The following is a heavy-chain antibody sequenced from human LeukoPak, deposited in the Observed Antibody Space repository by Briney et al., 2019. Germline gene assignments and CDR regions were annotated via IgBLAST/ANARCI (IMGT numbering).Heavy chain of an antibody. V-gene: IGHV4-34*01. CDR3: AAGRDYDILTGYLES. Sequence: PSETLSLTCVVYGGSFSNYYWTWIRQPPGKGLEWIGEINHSGSTRYNPSLKSRVIISVDTSKNQFSLKLSSVTAADTAVYYCAAGRDYDILTGYLESWGQGTLVTVSS. J-gene: IGHJ4*02. CDR1: GGSFSNYY. CDR2: INHSGST. D-gene: IGHD3-9*01.